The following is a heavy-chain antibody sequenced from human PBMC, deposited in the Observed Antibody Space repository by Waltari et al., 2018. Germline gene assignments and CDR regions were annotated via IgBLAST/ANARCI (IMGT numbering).Heavy chain of an antibody. CDR3: AREDTAMNY. CDR2: IYYRGST. Sequence: QVQLQESGPGLVKPSETLSLTCTVSGGSISSSYWSWIRQPPGKGLEWIGYIYYRGSTNYNPSLKSRVTISVDTSKNQLSLKLSSVTAADTAVYYCAREDTAMNYWGQGTLVTVSS. D-gene: IGHD5-18*01. V-gene: IGHV4-59*01. J-gene: IGHJ4*02. CDR1: GGSISSSY.